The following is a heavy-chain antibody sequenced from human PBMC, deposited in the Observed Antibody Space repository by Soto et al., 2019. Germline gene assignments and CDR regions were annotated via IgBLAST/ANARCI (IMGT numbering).Heavy chain of an antibody. Sequence: HPGGSLRLSCAASGFTFRSYAMSWVRQAPGKGLEWVAVISYDGSLEHYADSVKGRFTISRDNSKNTLYLQMNSLRGEDTAVYYCARAAYSSSWNWFDPWGQGTLVTVSS. CDR2: ISYDGSLE. J-gene: IGHJ5*02. CDR3: ARAAYSSSWNWFDP. D-gene: IGHD6-13*01. V-gene: IGHV3-30*03. CDR1: GFTFRSYA.